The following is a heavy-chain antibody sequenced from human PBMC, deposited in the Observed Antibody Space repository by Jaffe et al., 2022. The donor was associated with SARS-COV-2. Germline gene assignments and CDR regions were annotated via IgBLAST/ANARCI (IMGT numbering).Heavy chain of an antibody. CDR1: GASISSFY. CDR3: ASGYSGSGFYNN. CDR2: IHHSGTT. D-gene: IGHD3-10*01. V-gene: IGHV4-59*01. J-gene: IGHJ4*02. Sequence: QVHLQESGPGLVKPSETLSLTCTVSGASISSFYWSWIRQSPGKGLEWIGYIHHSGTTKYNPSLKSRVTFSFGASKMQFSLKLTSVTAADTAVYYCASGYSGSGFYNNWGQGTLVTVSS.